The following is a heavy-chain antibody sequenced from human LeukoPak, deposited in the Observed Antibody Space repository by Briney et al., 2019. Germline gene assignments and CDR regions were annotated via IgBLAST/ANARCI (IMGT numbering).Heavy chain of an antibody. CDR3: ARVPGGYCSSTSCYFGYYFDY. D-gene: IGHD2-2*01. CDR2: INPNSGGT. CDR1: GYTFTGYY. Sequence: GASVKVSCKASGYTFTGYYMHWVRQAPGQGLEWMGWINPNSGGTNYAQKFQGRVTMTRETSISTAYMELSRLRSDDTAVYYCARVPGGYCSSTSCYFGYYFDYWGQGTLVTVSS. J-gene: IGHJ4*02. V-gene: IGHV1-2*02.